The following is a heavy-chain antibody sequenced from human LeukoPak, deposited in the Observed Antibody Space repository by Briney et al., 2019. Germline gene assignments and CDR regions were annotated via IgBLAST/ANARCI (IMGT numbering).Heavy chain of an antibody. Sequence: GGSLRLSCATSGFSFNNDWMDWVRQAPGKGLEWVSAISNTGGSTYYADSVKGRFTISRDKSKNTLSLQMNSLRAEDTAVYYCAQQVGYCSSGSCYFTYWGQGTLVTVSS. CDR3: AQQVGYCSSGSCYFTY. V-gene: IGHV3-23*01. D-gene: IGHD2-15*01. J-gene: IGHJ1*01. CDR1: GFSFNNDW. CDR2: ISNTGGST.